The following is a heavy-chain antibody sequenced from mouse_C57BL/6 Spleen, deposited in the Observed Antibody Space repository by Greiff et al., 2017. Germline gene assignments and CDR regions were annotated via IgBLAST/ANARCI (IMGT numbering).Heavy chain of an antibody. CDR3: ARALFYYDCLGVFAY. CDR2: ISSGSGTI. V-gene: IGHV5-17*01. D-gene: IGHD2-4*01. Sequence: VQLQQSGGGLVKPGGSLKLSCAASGFTFSDYGMHWVRQAPEKGLEWVAYISSGSGTIYYADTVKGRFTISRDNAKNTLFLQMNSLKSEDTAMYYCARALFYYDCLGVFAYWGQGTLVTVSA. J-gene: IGHJ3*01. CDR1: GFTFSDYG.